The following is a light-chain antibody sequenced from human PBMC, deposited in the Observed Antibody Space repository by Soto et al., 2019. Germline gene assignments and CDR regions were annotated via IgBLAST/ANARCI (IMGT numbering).Light chain of an antibody. J-gene: IGKJ3*01. Sequence: EIVLTQSPGTLSLSPGDRATLSCRASHTVSSRFLAWYQQKPGQAPRLLISGASDRATGIPDRFTGSGSETDFTLNINRLEPEDFAVYYCQQYGSSPFTVGPGTKVDIK. CDR1: HTVSSRF. V-gene: IGKV3-20*01. CDR2: GAS. CDR3: QQYGSSPFT.